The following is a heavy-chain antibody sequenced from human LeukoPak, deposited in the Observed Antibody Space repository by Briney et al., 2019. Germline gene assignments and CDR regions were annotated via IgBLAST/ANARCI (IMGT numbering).Heavy chain of an antibody. D-gene: IGHD2-2*01. CDR3: ARVMARYCSSTSCYVDY. CDR1: GITFSSYA. J-gene: IGHJ4*02. V-gene: IGHV3-30*04. Sequence: LAGGSLRLACAASGITFSSYAVHWVRQAPGKGLEWVPVISYDGSNKYYADSVKGRFTISRDNSKNTLYLQMNSLRAEDTAVYYCARVMARYCSSTSCYVDYWGQGTLVTVSS. CDR2: ISYDGSNK.